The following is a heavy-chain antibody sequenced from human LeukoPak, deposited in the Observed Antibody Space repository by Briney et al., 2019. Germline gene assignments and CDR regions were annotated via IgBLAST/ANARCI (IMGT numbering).Heavy chain of an antibody. CDR1: GYSFTTYW. V-gene: IGHV5-51*01. J-gene: IGHJ4*02. CDR2: IYPGDSHT. D-gene: IGHD3-22*01. CDR3: ARQFRDSRGYYSYYFDY. Sequence: PGESLKISCKGSGYSFTTYWIGWVRQMPGGGLEWMAIIYPGDSHTRYSPSFQGQVTTSADKSISTAYLQWSSLKASDTAMYYCARQFRDSRGYYSYYFDYWGQGTLVTVSS.